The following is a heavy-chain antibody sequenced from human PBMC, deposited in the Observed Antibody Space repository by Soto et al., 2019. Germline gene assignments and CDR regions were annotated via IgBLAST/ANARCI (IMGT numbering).Heavy chain of an antibody. D-gene: IGHD3-3*01. CDR1: GFTFSSYA. CDR3: AKDLITIFGVAPHDAFDI. CDR2: ISGSGGST. V-gene: IGHV3-23*01. Sequence: PGGSLRLSCAASGFTFSSYAMSWVRQAPGKGLEWVSAISGSGGSTYYADSVKGRFTISRDNSKNTLYLQMNSLRAEDTAVYYCAKDLITIFGVAPHDAFDIWGQGTMVTVSS. J-gene: IGHJ3*02.